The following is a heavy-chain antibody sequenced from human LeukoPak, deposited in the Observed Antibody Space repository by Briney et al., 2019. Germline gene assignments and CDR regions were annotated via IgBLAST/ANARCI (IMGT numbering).Heavy chain of an antibody. CDR1: GGSISSGGYY. V-gene: IGHV4-31*03. CDR2: IYYSGST. D-gene: IGHD3-22*01. CDR3: ARSVYYYDSSGHSDY. J-gene: IGHJ4*02. Sequence: SETLSLTCTVSGGSISSGGYYWSWIRQHPGKGLEWIGYIYYSGSTYYNPSLKSRVTISVDTSKNQFSLKLSSVTAADTAVYYCARSVYYYDSSGHSDYWGQGTLVTVSS.